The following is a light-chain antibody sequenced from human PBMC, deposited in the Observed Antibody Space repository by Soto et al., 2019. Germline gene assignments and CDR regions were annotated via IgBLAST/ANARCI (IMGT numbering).Light chain of an antibody. CDR2: DAS. Sequence: PGERATLSCRASQSVSSYLAWFQQKPGQAPRLLIYDASIRATGIPARFSGSGSETDFTLTISSLEPEDFAVYYCQQYGSSPTFGGGTKVDIK. CDR3: QQYGSSPT. V-gene: IGKV3-11*01. CDR1: QSVSSY. J-gene: IGKJ4*01.